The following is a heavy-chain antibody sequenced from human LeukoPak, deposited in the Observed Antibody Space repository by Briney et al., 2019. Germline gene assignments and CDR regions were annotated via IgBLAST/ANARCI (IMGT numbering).Heavy chain of an antibody. CDR3: ARCPVPYDSSARWFDP. D-gene: IGHD3-22*01. CDR2: ISGSAGST. J-gene: IGHJ5*02. Sequence: GGSLRLSCAASGFTFSSYAMNWVRQAPGKGLEWVSSISGSAGSTYYADSMKGRFTISRDNSKNTLYLQMNSLRAEDTAVYYCARCPVPYDSSARWFDPWGQGTLVTVSS. CDR1: GFTFSSYA. V-gene: IGHV3-23*01.